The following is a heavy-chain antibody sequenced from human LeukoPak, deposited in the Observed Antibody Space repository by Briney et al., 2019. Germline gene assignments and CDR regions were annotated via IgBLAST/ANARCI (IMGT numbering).Heavy chain of an antibody. J-gene: IGHJ4*02. CDR1: GSTFEDYA. CDR3: AKGTRYYDSSGYDY. Sequence: GGSLRLSCAPSGSTFEDYARHWVRQAQGKGLEWVSGINWNSGSIDYADSVKGRFTISRDNAKNSLYLQMNSLRAEDMALYYCAKGTRYYDSSGYDYWGQGTLVTVSS. V-gene: IGHV3-9*03. CDR2: INWNSGSI. D-gene: IGHD3-22*01.